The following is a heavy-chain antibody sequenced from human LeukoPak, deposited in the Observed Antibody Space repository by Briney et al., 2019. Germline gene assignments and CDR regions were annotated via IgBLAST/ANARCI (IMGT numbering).Heavy chain of an antibody. CDR3: AILSRATPWVDGRLYYHFDT. D-gene: IGHD3-10*01. J-gene: IGHJ4*02. V-gene: IGHV1-8*01. CDR1: GYTFSAYD. CDR2: MNPDTGFS. Sequence: GDSVKVSCKRSGYTFSAYDVNWVRQTAGQGLEWMGWMNPDTGFSGCAQKFQGRLTMTRDTSTRTAYMELSSLTSEDTAVYFCAILSRATPWVDGRLYYHFDTWGQGTLVTVSS.